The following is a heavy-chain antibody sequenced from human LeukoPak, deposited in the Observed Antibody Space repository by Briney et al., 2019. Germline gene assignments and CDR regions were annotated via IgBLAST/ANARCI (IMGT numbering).Heavy chain of an antibody. V-gene: IGHV4-34*01. CDR3: ARARSPHDY. D-gene: IGHD4-17*01. CDR1: GGSISSYY. Sequence: SETLSLTCTVSGGSISSYYWSWIRQPPGKGLEWIGEINHSGSTNYNPSLKSRVTISVDTSKNQFSLKLSSVTAADTAVYYCARARSPHDYWGQGTLVTVSS. J-gene: IGHJ4*02. CDR2: INHSGST.